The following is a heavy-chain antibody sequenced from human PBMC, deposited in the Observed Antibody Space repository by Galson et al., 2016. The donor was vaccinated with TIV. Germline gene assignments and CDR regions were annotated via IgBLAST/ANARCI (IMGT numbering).Heavy chain of an antibody. V-gene: IGHV1-18*01. D-gene: IGHD1-1*01. CDR3: ARDWDGSVNWFDP. J-gene: IGHJ5*02. CDR2: IRTSNGDT. Sequence: SVKVSCKASGYTFTNYGMSWVRQAPGQGPEWMGWIRTSNGDTNRAQKSQERVTLTRDTSTTTAYMELMRLRFDDTAVYYCARDWDGSVNWFDPWGQGTLVTVSS. CDR1: GYTFTNYG.